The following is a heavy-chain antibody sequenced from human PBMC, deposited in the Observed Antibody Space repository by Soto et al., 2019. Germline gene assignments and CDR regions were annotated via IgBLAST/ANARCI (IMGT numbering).Heavy chain of an antibody. CDR2: IYHSGST. Sequence: SETLSLTCAVSGGSISSGGYSWSWIRQPPGKGLEWIAYIYHSGSTYYNPSLKSRVTISVDRSKNQFSLKLSSVTAADTAVYCCARVPVYWGQGTLVTVSS. CDR1: GGSISSGGYS. CDR3: ARVPVY. V-gene: IGHV4-30-2*01. J-gene: IGHJ4*02.